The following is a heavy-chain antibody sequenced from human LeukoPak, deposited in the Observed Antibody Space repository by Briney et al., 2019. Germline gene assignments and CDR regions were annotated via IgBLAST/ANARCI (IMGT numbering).Heavy chain of an antibody. V-gene: IGHV3-7*01. CDR1: GFTFSSYW. CDR2: MKQDGREK. D-gene: IGHD6-19*01. J-gene: IGHJ4*02. CDR3: ATGGGSGRYGFPFDC. Sequence: GGSLRLSCAASGFTFSSYWMSWVRLAPGKGLEWVANMKQDGREKYYVDSVKGRFTVSRDNAKNSLYLQMNSLRAEDTAVYYCATGGGSGRYGFPFDCWGQGTLVTVSS.